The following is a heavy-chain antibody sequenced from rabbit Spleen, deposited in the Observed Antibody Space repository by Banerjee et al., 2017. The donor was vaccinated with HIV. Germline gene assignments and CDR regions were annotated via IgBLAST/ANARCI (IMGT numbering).Heavy chain of an antibody. J-gene: IGHJ5*01. Sequence: QSLEESGGDLVKPGASLTLTCKASGFDFSSSYYMCWVRQAPEKGLELIACIDTSSVHTADATWAKGRFTISKTSSTTVTLQMTSLTAADTATYFCARYGSSSGYPDWLDLWARGPSSPS. D-gene: IGHD1-1*01. V-gene: IGHV1S40*01. CDR2: IDTSSVHT. CDR3: ARYGSSSGYPDWLDL. CDR1: GFDFSSSYY.